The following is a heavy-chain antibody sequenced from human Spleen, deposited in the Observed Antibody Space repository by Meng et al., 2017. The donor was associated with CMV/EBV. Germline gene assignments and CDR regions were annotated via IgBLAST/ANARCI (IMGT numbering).Heavy chain of an antibody. V-gene: IGHV1-18*01. D-gene: IGHD1-1*01. CDR1: GYTFVNFG. CDR3: ARDRYNWDFDY. Sequence: ASVKVSCKASGYTFVNFGFSWVRQAPGQGLQWMGWVSTYNGNTNYAKRLQGRVTLTADTSTSTAYMELRSLRSDDTAVYFCARDRYNWDFDYWGQGTLVTVS. CDR2: VSTYNGNT. J-gene: IGHJ4*02.